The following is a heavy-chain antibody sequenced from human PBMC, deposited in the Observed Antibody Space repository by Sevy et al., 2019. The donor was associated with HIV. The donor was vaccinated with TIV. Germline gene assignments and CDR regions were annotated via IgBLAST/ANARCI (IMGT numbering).Heavy chain of an antibody. V-gene: IGHV4-39*07. J-gene: IGHJ4*02. D-gene: IGHD3-3*01. Sequence: SETLSLTCTVSGGSISSSSYDWGWIRQPPGKGLEWIGSMYSSGNTYYNPSLKSRVTIFVDTSKNQISLKLTSVTAADTAVYYCARDLSYYDFWSGYPLPYYYFDYWGQGTLVTVSS. CDR2: MYSSGNT. CDR1: GGSISSSSYD. CDR3: ARDLSYYDFWSGYPLPYYYFDY.